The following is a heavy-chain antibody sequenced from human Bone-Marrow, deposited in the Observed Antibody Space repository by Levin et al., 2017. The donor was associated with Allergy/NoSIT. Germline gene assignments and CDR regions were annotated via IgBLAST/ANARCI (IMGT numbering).Heavy chain of an antibody. V-gene: IGHV3-23*01. CDR2: IGASGYNT. D-gene: IGHD3-3*01. CDR3: AKDLGSDGYYHYFDY. CDR1: GFTFSNFA. Sequence: GGSLRLSCQASGFTFSNFAMSWVRQAPGKGLEWVSSIGASGYNTYNADSVKGRFTSSRDNSKNTLYLQMNSLRVEDTAVYYCAKDLGSDGYYHYFDYWGQGALVSVSS. J-gene: IGHJ4*02.